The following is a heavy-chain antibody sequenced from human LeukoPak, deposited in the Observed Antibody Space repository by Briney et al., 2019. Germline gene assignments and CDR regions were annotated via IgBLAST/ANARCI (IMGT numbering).Heavy chain of an antibody. Sequence: TSETLSLTCTVSGGSISSGSYYWSWIRQPAGKGLEWIGRIYTSGSTNYNPSLKSRVTISVDTSKNQFSLKLSSVTAADTAVYYCARGVPRITMIVVVVPYYYYMDVWGKGTTVTVSS. D-gene: IGHD3-22*01. CDR3: ARGVPRITMIVVVVPYYYYMDV. CDR1: GGSISSGSYY. V-gene: IGHV4-61*02. CDR2: IYTSGST. J-gene: IGHJ6*03.